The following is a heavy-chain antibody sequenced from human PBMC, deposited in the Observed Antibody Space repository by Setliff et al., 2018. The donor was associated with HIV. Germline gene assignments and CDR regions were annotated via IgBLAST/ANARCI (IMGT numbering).Heavy chain of an antibody. CDR1: GDTFSTYA. CDR3: ARDPLDGDGPFDY. D-gene: IGHD7-27*01. Sequence: SVKVSCKTFGDTFSTYAISWVRQAPGQGLEWMGGIIPIFGAAKYAQKFQIRVTITADESTSTAYMELSSLISEDTAVYYCARDPLDGDGPFDYWGQGTLVTVSS. J-gene: IGHJ4*02. V-gene: IGHV1-69*13. CDR2: IIPIFGAA.